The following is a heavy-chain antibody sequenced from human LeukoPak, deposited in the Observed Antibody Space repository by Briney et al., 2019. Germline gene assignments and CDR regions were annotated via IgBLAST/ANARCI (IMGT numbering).Heavy chain of an antibody. J-gene: IGHJ4*02. V-gene: IGHV1-69*05. Sequence: ASVKVSCKASGGTFSSYAISWVRQAPGQGLEWMGGIIPIFGTANYAQKFQGRVTMTRDMSTSTVYMELSSLRSEDTAVYYCARVARDYVWGSYRTLDYWGQGTLVTVSS. CDR2: IIPIFGTA. CDR3: ARVARDYVWGSYRTLDY. D-gene: IGHD3-16*02. CDR1: GGTFSSYA.